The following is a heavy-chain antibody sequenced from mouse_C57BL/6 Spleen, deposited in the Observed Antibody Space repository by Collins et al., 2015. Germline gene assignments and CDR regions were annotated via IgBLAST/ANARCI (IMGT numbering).Heavy chain of an antibody. Sequence: QVQLQQPGAELVRPGSSVKLSCKASGYTFTSYWMDWVKQRPGQGLEWIGNIYPSDSETHYNQKFKDKATLTVDKSSSTAYMQLSSLTSEDSAVYYCARYDGSWFAYWGQGTLVTVSA. J-gene: IGHJ3*01. CDR2: IYPSDSET. V-gene: IGHV1-61*01. CDR1: GYTFTSYW. CDR3: ARYDGSWFAY. D-gene: IGHD2-3*01.